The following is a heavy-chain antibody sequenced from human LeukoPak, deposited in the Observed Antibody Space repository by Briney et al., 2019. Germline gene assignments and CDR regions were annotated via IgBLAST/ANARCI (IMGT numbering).Heavy chain of an antibody. CDR1: GGSISRYY. J-gene: IGHJ4*02. Sequence: PSETLSLTCTVSGGSISRYYWSWIRQPPGKGLEWIGYIYYSGSTNYNPSLKSRVTISVDTSKNQFSLKLSSVTAADTAVYYCARVDPSKYYFDYWGQGTLVTVSS. CDR3: ARVDPSKYYFDY. D-gene: IGHD4-11*01. CDR2: IYYSGST. V-gene: IGHV4-59*01.